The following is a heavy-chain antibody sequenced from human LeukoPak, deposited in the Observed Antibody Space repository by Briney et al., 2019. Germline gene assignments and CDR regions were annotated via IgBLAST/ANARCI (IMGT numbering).Heavy chain of an antibody. CDR1: GGSISSSSYY. V-gene: IGHV4-39*07. Sequence: SETLSLTCTVSGGSISSSSYYWGWIRQPPGKGLEWIGSIYYSGSTYYNPSLKSRVTISVDTSKNQFSLKLSSVTAADTAVYYCARDRVTMVRGVIITYSDYWGQGTLVTVSS. D-gene: IGHD3-10*01. CDR2: IYYSGST. J-gene: IGHJ4*02. CDR3: ARDRVTMVRGVIITYSDY.